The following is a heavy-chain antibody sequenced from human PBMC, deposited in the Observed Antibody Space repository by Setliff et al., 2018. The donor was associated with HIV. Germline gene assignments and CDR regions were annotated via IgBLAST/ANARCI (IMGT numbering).Heavy chain of an antibody. V-gene: IGHV3-15*01. Sequence: GESLKISCAVSGLLFGDAWVSWVRQAPGKGLEWVGRIKNIGSGGTSDYAAPVRGRFTISRDDSKNTVYLQMDSLKIEDTAVYYCAHIGAVPVVMSSWGQGTLVTVSS. J-gene: IGHJ4*02. D-gene: IGHD2-2*01. CDR3: AHIGAVPVVMSS. CDR1: GLLFGDAW. CDR2: IKNIGSGGTS.